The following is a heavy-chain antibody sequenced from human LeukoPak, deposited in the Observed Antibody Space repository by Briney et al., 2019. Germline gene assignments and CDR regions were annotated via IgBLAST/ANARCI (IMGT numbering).Heavy chain of an antibody. CDR1: GFTFSSYT. D-gene: IGHD3-3*01. Sequence: GGSLRLSCAASGFTFSSYTMSWVRQAPGKGLEWVSTITTSDGNTYYADSVKGRFTVSRDNSKNTLYLQINSLRGEDTAVYYCAKDGRAYDFWSAYSPRYYGMDVWGQGTTVAVSS. CDR3: AKDGRAYDFWSAYSPRYYGMDV. J-gene: IGHJ6*02. V-gene: IGHV3-23*01. CDR2: ITTSDGNT.